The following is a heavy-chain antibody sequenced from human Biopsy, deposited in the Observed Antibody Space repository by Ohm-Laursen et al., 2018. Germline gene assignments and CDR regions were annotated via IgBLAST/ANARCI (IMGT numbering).Heavy chain of an antibody. CDR1: GGTFTNYA. CDR2: IIPLFNTA. Sequence: GASVKVSCKASGGTFTNYAISWVRQAPGQGLEWVGGIIPLFNTANYAQKFQGRVTITADKYTSTSSMELRGLRADDTGVYYCSRENSGYDVDYYYHGMDVWGQGTTVTVSS. CDR3: SRENSGYDVDYYYHGMDV. V-gene: IGHV1-69*06. D-gene: IGHD5-12*01. J-gene: IGHJ6*02.